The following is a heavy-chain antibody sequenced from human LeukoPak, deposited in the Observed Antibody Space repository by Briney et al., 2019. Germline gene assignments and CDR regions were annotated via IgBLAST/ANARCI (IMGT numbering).Heavy chain of an antibody. V-gene: IGHV4-30-2*01. Sequence: SETLSLTCAVSGGSISRGGYSWSWIRQPPGTGLEWIGYIYHSGSTYYNPSLKSRVTISVDRSKNQFSLKLSSVTAADTAVYCCARESITLNWFDPWGQGTLVTVSS. J-gene: IGHJ5*02. CDR1: GGSISRGGYS. CDR2: IYHSGST. CDR3: ARESITLNWFDP. D-gene: IGHD3-10*01.